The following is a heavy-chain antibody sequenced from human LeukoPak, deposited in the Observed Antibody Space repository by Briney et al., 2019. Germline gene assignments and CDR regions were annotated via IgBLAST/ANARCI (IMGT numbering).Heavy chain of an antibody. D-gene: IGHD3-10*01. CDR3: ARGGVDYYGSGTYYIMYYFDY. CDR1: GFSLSSYE. Sequence: GGSLRLSSIVPGFSLSSYEVSWIYQDPGKGLGWVARVVYSGGSAYYAESVKGGFTISRDHPHNTLYLQMNSLRGEDTAVYFCARGGVDYYGSGTYYIMYYFDYWGQGALVTVSS. V-gene: IGHV3-23*01. J-gene: IGHJ4*02. CDR2: VVYSGGSA.